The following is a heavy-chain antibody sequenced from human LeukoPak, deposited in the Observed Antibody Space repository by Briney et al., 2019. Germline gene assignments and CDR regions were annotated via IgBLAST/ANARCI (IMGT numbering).Heavy chain of an antibody. CDR2: ISSSSSYI. Sequence: GGSLRLSCAASGFTFSSYSMNWVRQAPGKWLEWVSSISSSSSYIYYADSVKGRFTISRDNAKNSLYLQMNSLRAEDTAVYYCARERRSAVITTDGFDIWGQGTMVTVSS. CDR1: GFTFSSYS. CDR3: ARERRSAVITTDGFDI. J-gene: IGHJ3*02. D-gene: IGHD3-22*01. V-gene: IGHV3-21*01.